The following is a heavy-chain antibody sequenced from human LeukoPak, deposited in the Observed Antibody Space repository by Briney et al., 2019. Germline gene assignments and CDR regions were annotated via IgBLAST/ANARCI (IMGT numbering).Heavy chain of an antibody. J-gene: IGHJ4*02. CDR1: GFTFSSYV. CDR2: ISSSGTYI. Sequence: GGSLRLSCAASGFTFSSYVMNWVRQAPGKGLEWVSSISSSGTYIDYADSVKGRFTISRDNAKNSLYLQMNSLRAEDPAVYYCATVPDPLTYWGREPWSPSPQ. V-gene: IGHV3-21*01. D-gene: IGHD1-14*01. CDR3: ATVPDPLTY.